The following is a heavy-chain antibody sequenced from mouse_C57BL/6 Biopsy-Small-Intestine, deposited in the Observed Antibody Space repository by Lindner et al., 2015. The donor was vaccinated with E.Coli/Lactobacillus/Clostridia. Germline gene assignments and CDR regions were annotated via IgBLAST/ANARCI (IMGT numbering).Heavy chain of an antibody. CDR3: ARGWDVHFDY. CDR1: GYAFSSYW. J-gene: IGHJ2*01. D-gene: IGHD4-1*01. CDR2: IYPGDGDT. V-gene: IGHV1-80*01. Sequence: VQLQESGPELVKPGASVKISCKASGYAFSSYWMNWVKQRPGKGLEWIGQIYPGDGDTNYNGKFKGKATLTADKSSSTAYMQLSSLTSEDSAVYFCARGWDVHFDYWGQGTTLTVSS.